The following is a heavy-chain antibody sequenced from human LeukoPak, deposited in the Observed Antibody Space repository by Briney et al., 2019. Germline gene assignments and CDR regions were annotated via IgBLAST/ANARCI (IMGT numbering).Heavy chain of an antibody. CDR2: INPNSGGT. J-gene: IGHJ3*02. CDR1: GYTFTGYY. CDR3: ARVPWFGDLKDAFDI. Sequence: ASVKVSCKASGYTFTGYYIHWVRQAPGQGLEWMGWINPNSGGTNYAQKFQGRVTMTRDTSISTAYMELSRLRSDDTAVYYCARVPWFGDLKDAFDIWGQGTMVTVSS. D-gene: IGHD3-10*01. V-gene: IGHV1-2*02.